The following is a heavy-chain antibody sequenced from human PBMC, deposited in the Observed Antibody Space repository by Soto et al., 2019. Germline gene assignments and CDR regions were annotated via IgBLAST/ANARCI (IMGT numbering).Heavy chain of an antibody. CDR2: IYYSGST. CDR3: ARTPGIAAAGIDY. V-gene: IGHV4-59*01. CDR1: GGSISSYY. Sequence: SETLSLTCTVSGGSISSYYWSWIRQPPGKGLEWIGYIYYSGSTNYNPSLKSRVTISVDTSRNQFSLKLSSVTAADTAVYYCARTPGIAAAGIDYWGQGTLVTVSS. J-gene: IGHJ4*02. D-gene: IGHD6-13*01.